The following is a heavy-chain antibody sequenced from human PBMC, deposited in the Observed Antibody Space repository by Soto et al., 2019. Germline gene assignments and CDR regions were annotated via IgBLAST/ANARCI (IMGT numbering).Heavy chain of an antibody. V-gene: IGHV1-69*02. CDR3: ARTAYYYGSGRLPPFDY. CDR2: IIPILGIA. J-gene: IGHJ4*02. Sequence: QVQLVQSGAEVKKPGSSVKVSCKASGGTFSSYTISWVRQAPGQGLEWMGRIIPILGIANYAQKFQGRVTITAGKSTSTAYMELSSLRSEDTGVYYWARTAYYYGSGRLPPFDYWGQGTLVTVSS. D-gene: IGHD3-10*01. CDR1: GGTFSSYT.